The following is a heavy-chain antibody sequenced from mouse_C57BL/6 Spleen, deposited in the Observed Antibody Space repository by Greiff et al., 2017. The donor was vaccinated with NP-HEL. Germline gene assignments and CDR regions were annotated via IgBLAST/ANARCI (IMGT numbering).Heavy chain of an antibody. Sequence: VQLKESGPELVKPGASVKMSCKASRYTFTDYNMHWVKQSHGKSLEWIGYINPNNGGTSYNQKFKGKATLTVNKSSSTAYMELRSLTSEESAVYYCARYSNYFDYWGQGTTLTVSS. CDR3: ARYSNYFDY. V-gene: IGHV1-22*01. CDR1: RYTFTDYN. J-gene: IGHJ2*01. D-gene: IGHD2-5*01. CDR2: INPNNGGT.